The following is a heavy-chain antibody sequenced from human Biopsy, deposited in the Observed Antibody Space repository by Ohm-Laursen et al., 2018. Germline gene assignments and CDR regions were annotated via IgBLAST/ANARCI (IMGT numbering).Heavy chain of an antibody. CDR2: INPNSGAT. CDR3: ARDRMTDVFGGPTRTDVFDS. Sequence: DSVKVSCKASGYTFTDYYIHWVRQSPGQGLEWMGWINPNSGATNSAQKFRDRVTLTRDTSISAVYIDLRRLKSDDAAIYYCARDRMTDVFGGPTRTDVFDSWGQGTPVTVSS. J-gene: IGHJ4*02. CDR1: GYTFTDYY. D-gene: IGHD3-10*01. V-gene: IGHV1-2*02.